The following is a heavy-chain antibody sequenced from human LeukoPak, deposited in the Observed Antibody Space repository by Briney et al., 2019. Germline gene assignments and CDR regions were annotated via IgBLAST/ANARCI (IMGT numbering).Heavy chain of an antibody. CDR2: ISGSGDST. CDR3: AKGVGTFDY. CDR1: GFTFSSYA. V-gene: IGHV3-23*01. J-gene: IGHJ4*02. D-gene: IGHD2-21*02. Sequence: PGGSLRLSCVVSGFTFSSYAMSWVRQAPVKGLEWVSAISGSGDSTYYADSVKGRFTISRDNSKNTLYVQMNSLRAEDTAVYYCAKGVGTFDYWGQGTLVTVSS.